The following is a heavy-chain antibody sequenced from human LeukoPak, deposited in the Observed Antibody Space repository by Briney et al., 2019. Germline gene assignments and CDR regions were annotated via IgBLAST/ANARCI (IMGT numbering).Heavy chain of an antibody. Sequence: ASVKVSCKASGGTFSSYAISWVRQAPGQGLEWMGGIIPILGTANYAQKFQGRVTITADESTSTAYMELSSLRSEDTAVYYCARSSGNQLLFGWYFDLWGRGTLVTVSS. CDR3: ARSSGNQLLFGWYFDL. D-gene: IGHD2-2*01. J-gene: IGHJ2*01. CDR2: IIPILGTA. V-gene: IGHV1-69*01. CDR1: GGTFSSYA.